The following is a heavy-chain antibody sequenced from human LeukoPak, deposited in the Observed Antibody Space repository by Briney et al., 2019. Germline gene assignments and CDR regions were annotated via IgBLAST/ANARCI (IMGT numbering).Heavy chain of an antibody. Sequence: ASVKVSCKASGYTFTSYDINWVRQATGQGLEWMGWMNPNSGNTGYAQKFQGRVTMTRNTSISTAYMELSSLRSEDTAVYYCARDLGYCSSTSCYSGEDYWGQGTLVTVSS. CDR1: GYTFTSYD. D-gene: IGHD2-2*02. V-gene: IGHV1-8*01. CDR3: ARDLGYCSSTSCYSGEDY. J-gene: IGHJ4*02. CDR2: MNPNSGNT.